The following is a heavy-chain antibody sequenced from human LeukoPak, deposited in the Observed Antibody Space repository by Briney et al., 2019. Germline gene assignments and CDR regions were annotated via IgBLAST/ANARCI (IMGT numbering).Heavy chain of an antibody. J-gene: IGHJ4*02. Sequence: SVKVSCKASGGTFSSYAISWVRQAPGQGLEWMGGIIPIFGTANYAQKFQGRVTITADESTSTAYMELSSLRSEDTAVYYCARVVTIFGVVIAATYFDYWGQGTLVTVSP. CDR3: ARVVTIFGVVIAATYFDY. CDR2: IIPIFGTA. CDR1: GGTFSSYA. V-gene: IGHV1-69*13. D-gene: IGHD3-3*01.